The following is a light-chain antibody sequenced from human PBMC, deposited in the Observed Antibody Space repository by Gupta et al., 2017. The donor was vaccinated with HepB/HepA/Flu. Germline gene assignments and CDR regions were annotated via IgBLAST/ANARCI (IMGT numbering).Light chain of an antibody. CDR1: QSIGSF. J-gene: IGKJ3*01. Sequence: IHMPPSPSSLSASVGDRVVLTCRASQSIGSFLTWYQQKPGKAPKLLIYYATSPLQTGVPSRFSGSRSGTDFTLTITSLQPEDFGTYYCQQTYNTPPTFGPGTKVDLK. V-gene: IGKV1-39*01. CDR2: YATS. CDR3: QQTYNTPPT.